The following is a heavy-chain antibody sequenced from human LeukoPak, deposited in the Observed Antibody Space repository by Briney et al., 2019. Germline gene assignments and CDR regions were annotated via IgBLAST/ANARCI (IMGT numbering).Heavy chain of an antibody. J-gene: IGHJ4*02. CDR3: ARGPPPDY. Sequence: GGSLRLSCAASELTFSSKSMNWVRQAPGKGLEWVSSISSSSSYIYYADSVKGRFTISRDNAKNSLYLQMNSLRAEDTAVYYCARGPPPDYWGQGTLVTVSS. V-gene: IGHV3-21*01. CDR1: ELTFSSKS. CDR2: ISSSSSYI.